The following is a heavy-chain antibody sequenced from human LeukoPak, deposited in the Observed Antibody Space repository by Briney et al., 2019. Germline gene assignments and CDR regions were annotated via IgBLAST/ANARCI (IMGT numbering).Heavy chain of an antibody. J-gene: IGHJ4*02. Sequence: SETLSLTCTVSGGSLNNYYWTWIRQPPGRGLEWIGHIYYSGSTYYNPSLKSRVTISVDTSKNQFTLKLSSVTAADTAVYYCARQAWLLDYWGPRTLVTVAS. CDR2: IYYSGST. CDR3: ARQAWLLDY. D-gene: IGHD5-12*01. V-gene: IGHV4-59*08. CDR1: GGSLNNYY.